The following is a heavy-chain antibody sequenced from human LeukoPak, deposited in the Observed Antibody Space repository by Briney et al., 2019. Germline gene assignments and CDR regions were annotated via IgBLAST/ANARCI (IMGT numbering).Heavy chain of an antibody. J-gene: IGHJ3*02. CDR2: IYYRGSN. Sequence: PSETLSLTCTVSGGSISSYYGSWIRQPPGKGLEWIGYIYYRGSNNYNPSLKSRVTISVDTSKNQFSLKLSSVTAADTAVYYCARVWFIAVAGTGAFDIWGQGTMVTVSS. D-gene: IGHD6-19*01. CDR1: GGSISSYY. CDR3: ARVWFIAVAGTGAFDI. V-gene: IGHV4-59*01.